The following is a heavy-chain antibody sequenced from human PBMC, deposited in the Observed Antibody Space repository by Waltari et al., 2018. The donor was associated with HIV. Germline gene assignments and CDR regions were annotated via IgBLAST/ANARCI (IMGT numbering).Heavy chain of an antibody. J-gene: IGHJ4*02. CDR3: STMGGFPSFDY. D-gene: IGHD3-16*01. CDR2: IKSESHGWTT. Sequence: EVQLVESGGGLVKPGGSLTLSCAASGFTFNIAWMSWVRQAPGKGLEWVCRIKSESHGWTTDFAAPVKGRFTISRDDSKNTVSLQMNSLKTEDTAVYFCSTMGGFPSFDYWGQGTLVTVSS. CDR1: GFTFNIAW. V-gene: IGHV3-15*01.